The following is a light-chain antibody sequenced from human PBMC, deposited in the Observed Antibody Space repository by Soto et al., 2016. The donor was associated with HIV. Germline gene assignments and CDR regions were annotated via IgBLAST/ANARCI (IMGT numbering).Light chain of an antibody. Sequence: SDVLTQPLSVSVAPGETARITCGGDNIGGESVHWYQQKPGQAPLLVVYDDNGRSSGIPERFSGSNSGNTATLTISRVEAGDEADYYCQVWDSNSDHVIFGGGTKLTVL. CDR3: QVWDSNSDHVI. CDR1: NIGGES. CDR2: DDN. V-gene: IGLV3-21*02. J-gene: IGLJ2*01.